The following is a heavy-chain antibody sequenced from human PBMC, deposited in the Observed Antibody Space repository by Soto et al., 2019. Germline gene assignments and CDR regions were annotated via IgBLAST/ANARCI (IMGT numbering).Heavy chain of an antibody. CDR3: AHLGYYYDSSGSYPAAFDV. CDR2: IYWDDDK. D-gene: IGHD3-22*01. V-gene: IGHV2-5*02. J-gene: IGHJ3*01. CDR1: GFSLTTSGVG. Sequence: QITLKESGPPLVKPTQTLTLTCTFSGFSLTTSGVGVGWIRQPPGKALEWLALIYWDDDKRYSPSLKSRLTITKDTSKNQVVLTLTNMDPVDSATYYCAHLGYYYDSSGSYPAAFDVWGQGTMVTVSS.